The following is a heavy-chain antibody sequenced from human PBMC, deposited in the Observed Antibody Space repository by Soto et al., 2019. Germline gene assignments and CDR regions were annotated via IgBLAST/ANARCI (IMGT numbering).Heavy chain of an antibody. CDR2: IYYSGST. J-gene: IGHJ5*02. D-gene: IGHD3-22*01. Sequence: LTCTVSGGSISSSSYFWGWIRQPPGKGLEWIGYIYYSGSTNYNPSLKSRVTISVDTSKNQFSLKLSSVTAADTAVYYCARARGFDSSVYYRGNNWSAPGGQEPLVPVSS. CDR3: ARARGFDSSVYYRGNNWSAP. CDR1: GGSISSSSYF. V-gene: IGHV4-61*05.